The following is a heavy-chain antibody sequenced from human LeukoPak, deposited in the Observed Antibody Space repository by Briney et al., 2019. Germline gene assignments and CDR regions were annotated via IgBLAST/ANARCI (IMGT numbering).Heavy chain of an antibody. CDR1: GGSISSNY. Sequence: SETLSLTCTVSGGSISSNYWSWIRQPPGKGLEWLGHIYYSGSTNYNPSLKSRVTISRDTSRTQFSLKLSSVTAADPAVYYCAREGGCPDIWGQGTMVIVSS. CDR3: AREGGCPDI. V-gene: IGHV4-59*01. CDR2: IYYSGST. J-gene: IGHJ3*02. D-gene: IGHD1-26*01.